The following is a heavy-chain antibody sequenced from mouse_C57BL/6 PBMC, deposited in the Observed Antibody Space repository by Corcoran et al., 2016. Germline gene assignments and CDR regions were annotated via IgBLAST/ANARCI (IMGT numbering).Heavy chain of an antibody. Sequence: QAQLQQSGAELVKPGASVKISCKASGYAFNSYRMNWVKQRPGKGLEWIGQIYPGDGDTNYNGKFKGKATLTADKSSSTAYMLLSSLTSEDSAVYFCARGGIYYDYYVDYWGQGTTLTVSS. J-gene: IGHJ2*01. D-gene: IGHD2-4*01. V-gene: IGHV1-80*01. CDR3: ARGGIYYDYYVDY. CDR2: IYPGDGDT. CDR1: GYAFNSYR.